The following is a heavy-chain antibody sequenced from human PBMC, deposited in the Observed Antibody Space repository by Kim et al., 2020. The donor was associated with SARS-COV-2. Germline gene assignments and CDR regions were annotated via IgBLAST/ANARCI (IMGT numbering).Heavy chain of an antibody. CDR2: IYSGGST. CDR1: GFTVSSNY. Sequence: GGSLRLSCAASGFTVSSNYMSWVRQAPGKGLEWVSVIYSGGSTYYADSVKGRFTISRHNSKNTLYLQMNSLRAEDTAVYYCARAGGDYYDSSGYPIFDYWGQGTLVTVSS. CDR3: ARAGGDYYDSSGYPIFDY. D-gene: IGHD3-22*01. V-gene: IGHV3-53*04. J-gene: IGHJ4*02.